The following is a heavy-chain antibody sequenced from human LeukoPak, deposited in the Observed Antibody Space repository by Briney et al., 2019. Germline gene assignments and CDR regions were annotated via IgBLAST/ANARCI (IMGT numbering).Heavy chain of an antibody. J-gene: IGHJ4*02. Sequence: GGSLRLSCAASGFTFSSYSMNWVRQAPGKGLEWVSSISSSSSYIYYADSVKGRFTISRDNAKNSLYLQMNSLRAEDTAMYYCARDREGFGESYFDYWGQGTLVTVSS. CDR2: ISSSSSYI. V-gene: IGHV3-21*01. CDR1: GFTFSSYS. CDR3: ARDREGFGESYFDY. D-gene: IGHD3-10*01.